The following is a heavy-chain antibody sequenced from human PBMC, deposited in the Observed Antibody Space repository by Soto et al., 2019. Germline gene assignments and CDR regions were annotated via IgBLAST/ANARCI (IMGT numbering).Heavy chain of an antibody. CDR3: ARGRYGDY. Sequence: QVHLVQSGAEVKKPGASVKVSCKASGYTFTSYGITWVRQAPGQGHEWMGWISAHNGNTDYAQKLQGRVIVTRDTFTSTAYMELRSLISDDTAVYYCARGRYGDYWGQGALVTVSS. CDR2: ISAHNGNT. D-gene: IGHD1-1*01. J-gene: IGHJ4*02. V-gene: IGHV1-18*01. CDR1: GYTFTSYG.